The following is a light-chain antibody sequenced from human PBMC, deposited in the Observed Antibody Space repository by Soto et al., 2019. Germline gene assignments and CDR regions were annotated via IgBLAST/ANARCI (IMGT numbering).Light chain of an antibody. CDR2: EGS. Sequence: QSALTQPASVSGSPGQSITISCTGTSSDVGSYNLVSWYQQHPGKAPKLMIYEGSKRPSGVSNRFSGSKSGNTASLTISGLQAEDEADYYCCSYAGSSTVGVGGATKLTVL. J-gene: IGLJ2*01. CDR3: CSYAGSSTVG. CDR1: SSDVGSYNL. V-gene: IGLV2-23*03.